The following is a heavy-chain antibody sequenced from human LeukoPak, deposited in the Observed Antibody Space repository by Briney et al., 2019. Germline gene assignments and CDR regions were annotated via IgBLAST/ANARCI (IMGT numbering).Heavy chain of an antibody. Sequence: ASVKVSCKVSGYTLTELSMHWVRQAPGQGLEWMGGFDPEDGETIYAQKFQGRVTMTEDTSTDTAYMELSSLRSEDTAVYYCATEPAFRPLRFLDVWGQGTTVTVSS. J-gene: IGHJ6*02. CDR3: ATEPAFRPLRFLDV. V-gene: IGHV1-24*01. CDR1: GYTLTELS. D-gene: IGHD3-3*01. CDR2: FDPEDGET.